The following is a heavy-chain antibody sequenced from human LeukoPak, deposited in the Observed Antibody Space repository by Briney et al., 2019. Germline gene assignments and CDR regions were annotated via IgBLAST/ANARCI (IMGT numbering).Heavy chain of an antibody. CDR1: GYTFTGYY. CDR3: ARAKSRDDALDI. D-gene: IGHD5-24*01. J-gene: IGHJ3*02. V-gene: IGHV1-2*02. CDR2: INPNSGDT. Sequence: ASVKVSCKTSGYTFTGYYTHWVRQAPGQGLEWMGWINPNSGDTNYAQKFQGRVTMTRDTSISTAYMELSRLRSDDTAVYYCARAKSRDDALDIWGQGTMVTVSS.